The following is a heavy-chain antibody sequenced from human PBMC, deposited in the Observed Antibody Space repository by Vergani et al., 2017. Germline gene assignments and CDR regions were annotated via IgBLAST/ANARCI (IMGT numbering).Heavy chain of an antibody. V-gene: IGHV4-38-2*01. CDR1: GYSISSGYY. D-gene: IGHD5-18*01. J-gene: IGHJ5*02. CDR3: ARGTRYRNWFDP. CDR2: IYHSGST. Sequence: QVQLQESGPGLVKPSETLSLTCAVSGYSISSGYYWGWIRQPPGKGLEWIGSIYHSGSTYYNPSLKSRVTISVDTSKNQFSLKLSSVTAADTAVYYCARGTRYRNWFDPWGQGTLVTVSS.